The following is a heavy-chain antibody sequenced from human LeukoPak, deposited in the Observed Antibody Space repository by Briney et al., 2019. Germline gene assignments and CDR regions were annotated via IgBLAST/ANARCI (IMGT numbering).Heavy chain of an antibody. Sequence: GGSLRLFCAASGFTFSSYAMTWVRQAPGKGLEWVSGISGRGSSTYFADSVKGRFTISRDNSKNTLYLQMNSLRAEDTAVYYCAKALDTAMVTRSFASDYWGQGTLVTVSS. D-gene: IGHD5-18*01. CDR1: GFTFSSYA. CDR2: ISGRGSST. CDR3: AKALDTAMVTRSFASDY. V-gene: IGHV3-23*01. J-gene: IGHJ4*02.